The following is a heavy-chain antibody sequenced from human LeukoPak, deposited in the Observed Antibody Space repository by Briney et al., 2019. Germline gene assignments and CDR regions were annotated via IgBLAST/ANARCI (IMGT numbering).Heavy chain of an antibody. Sequence: GGSLRLSCAASGFTFSNYWMTWVRQAPGKGLEWVANMNQDGSEKYYVDSVKGRITISRDNAKNSLYLQMNSLRAEDTAVYYCARDSSPYDSSTYWDAFDLWGQGTMVTVSS. J-gene: IGHJ3*01. D-gene: IGHD3-22*01. V-gene: IGHV3-7*01. CDR3: ARDSSPYDSSTYWDAFDL. CDR2: MNQDGSEK. CDR1: GFTFSNYW.